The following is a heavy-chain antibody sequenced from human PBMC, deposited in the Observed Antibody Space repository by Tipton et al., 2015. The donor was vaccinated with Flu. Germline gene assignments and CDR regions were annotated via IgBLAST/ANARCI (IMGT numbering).Heavy chain of an antibody. CDR2: INTDGSTT. D-gene: IGHD3-22*01. J-gene: IGHJ6*02. Sequence: GSLRLSCAASGFTFSTYWMHWVRQVPGKGLVWDSRINTDGSTTNYADSVKGRFTISRDNAKNTLYLQMSSLRAEDTAVYYCARVDYYDKGRSMDVWGQGTTVTVSS. CDR3: ARVDYYDKGRSMDV. V-gene: IGHV3-74*01. CDR1: GFTFSTYW.